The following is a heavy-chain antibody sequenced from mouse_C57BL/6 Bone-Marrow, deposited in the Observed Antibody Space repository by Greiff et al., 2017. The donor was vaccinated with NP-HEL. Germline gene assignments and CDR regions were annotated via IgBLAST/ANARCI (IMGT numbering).Heavy chain of an antibody. CDR1: GFTFSDFY. J-gene: IGHJ1*03. Sequence: EVKLMESGGGLVQSGRSLRLSCATSGFTFSDFYMEWVRQAPGKGLEWIAASRNKANDYPTEYSASVKGRFIVSRDTSQSILYLQMNAMRAEDTAIYYCARDARYYGSSADWYFDVWGTGTTVTVSS. CDR2: SRNKANDYPT. D-gene: IGHD1-1*01. CDR3: ARDARYYGSSADWYFDV. V-gene: IGHV7-1*01.